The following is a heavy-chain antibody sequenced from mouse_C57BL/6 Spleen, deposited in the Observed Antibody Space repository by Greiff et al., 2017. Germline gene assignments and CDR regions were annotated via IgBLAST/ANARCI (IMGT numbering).Heavy chain of an antibody. D-gene: IGHD3-2*02. CDR2: IHPNSGST. Sequence: VQLQQPGAELVKPGASVKLSCKASGYTFTSYWMHWVKQRPGQGLEWIGMIHPNSGSTNYNEKFKSKATLTVDKSSSTAYMQLSSLTSEDSAVYYCARYNSSGYPFAYWGQGTLVTVAA. CDR3: ARYNSSGYPFAY. V-gene: IGHV1-64*01. J-gene: IGHJ3*01. CDR1: GYTFTSYW.